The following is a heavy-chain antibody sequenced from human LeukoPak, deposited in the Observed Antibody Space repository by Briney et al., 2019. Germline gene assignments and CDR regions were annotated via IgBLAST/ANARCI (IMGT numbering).Heavy chain of an antibody. CDR3: AKVSSGGSAPSFDY. V-gene: IGHV3-11*01. D-gene: IGHD2-15*01. CDR2: ISSSGSTI. Sequence: GGSLRLPCAASGFTFSDYYMSWIRQAPGKGLEWVSYISSSGSTIYYADSVKGRFTISRDNAKNTLYLQMNSLRAEDTAVYYCAKVSSGGSAPSFDYWGQGTLVTVSS. CDR1: GFTFSDYY. J-gene: IGHJ4*02.